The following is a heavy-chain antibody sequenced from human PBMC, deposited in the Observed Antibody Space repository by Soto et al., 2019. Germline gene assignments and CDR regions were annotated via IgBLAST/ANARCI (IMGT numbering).Heavy chain of an antibody. Sequence: EVQLLESGGGLVQPGGSLRLSCAASRFPFNSYAMSWVRQAPGKGLEWVSAISGSGGATYYAGSVKGRFTISRDNSKDTLYLQMNSLRVEDTAIYHSAKDLDAGDTRAFDIWGQGTMVTVSS. V-gene: IGHV3-23*01. CDR3: AKDLDAGDTRAFDI. CDR2: ISGSGGAT. J-gene: IGHJ3*02. CDR1: RFPFNSYA. D-gene: IGHD2-21*02.